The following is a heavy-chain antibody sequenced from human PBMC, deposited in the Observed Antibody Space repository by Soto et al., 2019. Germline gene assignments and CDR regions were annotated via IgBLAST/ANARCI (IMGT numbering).Heavy chain of an antibody. CDR1: GGSIRDYF. Sequence: SETLSLTCSVSGGSIRDYFWTWIRQSPGRGLEWIGYISSSGTVKYNSSLKSRVTISLDRSRNQFSLKLSSVTAADTAAYFCARDRKLELPGNYYYYGMDVWGQGTTVTAP. CDR3: ARDRKLELPGNYYYYGMDV. J-gene: IGHJ6*02. CDR2: ISSSGTV. D-gene: IGHD1-7*01. V-gene: IGHV4-59*01.